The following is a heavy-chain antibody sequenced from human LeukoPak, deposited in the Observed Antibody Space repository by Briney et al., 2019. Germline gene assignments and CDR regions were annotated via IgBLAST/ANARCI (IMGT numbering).Heavy chain of an antibody. CDR1: GYRFTNYW. CDR3: ARHFTVSSYYYYGLDI. D-gene: IGHD4-17*01. Sequence: PGESLKISCKGSGYRFTNYWIGWVRQMPGKGLEWMWIIYPGDSDTRYSPSFQGQVTISADKSISTAYPQWSSLKASDTAVYYCARHFTVSSYYYYGLDIWGQGTTVTVSS. J-gene: IGHJ6*02. CDR2: IYPGDSDT. V-gene: IGHV5-51*01.